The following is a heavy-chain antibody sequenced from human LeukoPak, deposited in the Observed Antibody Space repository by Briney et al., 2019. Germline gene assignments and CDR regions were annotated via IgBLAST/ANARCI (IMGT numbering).Heavy chain of an antibody. V-gene: IGHV3-21*01. Sequence: PGGSLRLSCAASGFTFSTFSMNWFRQAPGKGLEWVSSISSTSWSIYYADSVKGRFTISRDNAENSVYLQMNSLRAEDTAIYYCTGESAARTIAVADHWGQGTLVTDSS. CDR1: GFTFSTFS. CDR2: ISSTSWSI. CDR3: TGESAARTIAVADH. D-gene: IGHD6-19*01. J-gene: IGHJ5*02.